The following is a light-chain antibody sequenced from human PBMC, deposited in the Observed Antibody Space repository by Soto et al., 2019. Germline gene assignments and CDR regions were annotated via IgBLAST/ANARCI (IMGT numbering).Light chain of an antibody. CDR1: QSVSSSH. CDR3: QQYGDSPIT. V-gene: IGKV3-20*01. J-gene: IGKJ5*01. Sequence: EMVLTQSPGTLSLSPGEGATLSCRASQSVSSSHLAWYQHKPGQAPRLLIYAASSRATGSPDRFSGGGSGTDFTLTISRLEPEDFALYYCQQYGDSPITFGQGTRLEIK. CDR2: AAS.